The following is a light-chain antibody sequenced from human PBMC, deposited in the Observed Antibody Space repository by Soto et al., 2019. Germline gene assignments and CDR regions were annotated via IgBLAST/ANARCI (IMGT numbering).Light chain of an antibody. Sequence: EIVMTQCPATLSLSPGERATLSCRASQSVRSNLAWFQQKPGQAPRLLIYDASNRATGIPARFSGSGSGTDFTLTISSLEPEDFAVYYCQQRSSWPATFGQGTRLEI. CDR3: QQRSSWPAT. CDR1: QSVRSN. J-gene: IGKJ5*01. CDR2: DAS. V-gene: IGKV3-11*01.